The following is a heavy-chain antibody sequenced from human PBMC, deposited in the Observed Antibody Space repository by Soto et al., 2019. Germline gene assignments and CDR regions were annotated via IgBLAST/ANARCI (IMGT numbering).Heavy chain of an antibody. CDR1: GFTFNSHS. V-gene: IGHV3-48*01. Sequence: EVQLVESGGGLVQPGGSLRLSCAASGFTFNSHSMNWVRQAPGKGLEWVSYISSSSTTKYYADSVKGRFTISRDNAKNSLYLQMNSLRAEDTAVYYCARDPIFFAGSYPYYFDYWGQGTLVTVSS. J-gene: IGHJ4*02. D-gene: IGHD1-26*01. CDR3: ARDPIFFAGSYPYYFDY. CDR2: ISSSSTTK.